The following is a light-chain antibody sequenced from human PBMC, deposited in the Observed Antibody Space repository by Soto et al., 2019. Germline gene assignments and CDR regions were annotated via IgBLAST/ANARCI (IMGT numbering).Light chain of an antibody. CDR3: SSYTRSSTSYV. Sequence: QSALTQPASVSGSPGQSITISCTGTSSDVGGYNYVSWFQQHSGKAPKLMIYEVSNRPSGVSNRFSGSKSGNTASLTISGLQAEDEADYDCSSYTRSSTSYVFGSGTKVTVL. CDR1: SSDVGGYNY. V-gene: IGLV2-14*01. J-gene: IGLJ1*01. CDR2: EVS.